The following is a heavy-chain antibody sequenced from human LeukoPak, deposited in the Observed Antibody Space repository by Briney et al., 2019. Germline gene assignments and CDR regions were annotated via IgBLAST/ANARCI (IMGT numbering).Heavy chain of an antibody. D-gene: IGHD2-2*01. CDR1: GYTFTSYG. J-gene: IGHJ4*02. V-gene: IGHV1-18*04. Sequence: GASVRDSCKASGYTFTSYGISWVRETPGERLKRRGWISAYNGNTNYPQTLQGRVTTTPDTSTSTAYMELRSLRSDDTAVYYCARGQSLSLAYAPQSSRAALDYWGRGTLVSVSS. CDR2: ISAYNGNT. CDR3: ARGQSLSLAYAPQSSRAALDY.